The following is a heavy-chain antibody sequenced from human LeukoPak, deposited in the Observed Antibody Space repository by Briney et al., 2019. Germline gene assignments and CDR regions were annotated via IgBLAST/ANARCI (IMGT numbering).Heavy chain of an antibody. D-gene: IGHD6-13*01. CDR1: GFTFSSYG. V-gene: IGHV3-30*18. Sequence: GGSLRLSCAASGFTFSSYGMHWVRQAPGKGLEWVAVISYDGSNKYYADSVKGRFTISRDNSKNTLYLQMNSLRAEDTAVYYCAKDVGSSSWEWRYFDLWGRGTLVTVSS. J-gene: IGHJ2*01. CDR3: AKDVGSSSWEWRYFDL. CDR2: ISYDGSNK.